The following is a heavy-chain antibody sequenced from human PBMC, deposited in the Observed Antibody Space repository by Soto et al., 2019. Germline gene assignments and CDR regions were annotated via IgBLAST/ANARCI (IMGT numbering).Heavy chain of an antibody. CDR3: AHSTRTIDAFDI. CDR1: GFSLTTSGVG. CDR2: IYGDDDK. V-gene: IGHV2-5*02. D-gene: IGHD2-15*01. J-gene: IGHJ3*02. Sequence: QITLKESGPTLEKPTQTLTLTCTFSGFSLTTSGVGVGWIRQPPGKTLEWRALIYGDDDKRYSPSLKSRLTITKDTSKNQVVLTMTNMDPVDTATYYCAHSTRTIDAFDIWGQGTMVTVSS.